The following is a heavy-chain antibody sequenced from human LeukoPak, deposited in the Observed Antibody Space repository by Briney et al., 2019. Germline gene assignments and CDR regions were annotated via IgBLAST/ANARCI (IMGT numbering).Heavy chain of an antibody. Sequence: SVKVSCKASGGTFSSYATSWVRQAPGQGLEWMGGIIPIFGTANYAQKFQGRVTITADESTSTAYMELSSLRSEDTAVYYCAREGGYDSWGAFDIWGQGTMVTVSS. V-gene: IGHV1-69*13. D-gene: IGHD5-12*01. CDR3: AREGGYDSWGAFDI. J-gene: IGHJ3*02. CDR1: GGTFSSYA. CDR2: IIPIFGTA.